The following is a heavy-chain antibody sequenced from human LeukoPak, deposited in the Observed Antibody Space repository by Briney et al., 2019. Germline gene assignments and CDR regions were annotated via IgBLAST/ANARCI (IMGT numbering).Heavy chain of an antibody. D-gene: IGHD3-3*01. CDR3: ARLEYDFWSGYSANY. CDR2: VSAYNGNT. Sequence: VASVKVSCKASGYTFTSYGMSWVRQAPGPGLQWMGWVSAYNGNTNYAQKLQGRVTMTTDTSTSTAYMGLRSLRSDDSAVYYCARLEYDFWSGYSANYWGQGTLVTVSS. J-gene: IGHJ4*02. CDR1: GYTFTSYG. V-gene: IGHV1-18*01.